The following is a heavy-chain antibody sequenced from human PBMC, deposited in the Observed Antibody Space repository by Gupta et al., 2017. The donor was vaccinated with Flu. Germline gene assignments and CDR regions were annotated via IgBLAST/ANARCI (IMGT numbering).Heavy chain of an antibody. J-gene: IGHJ5*02. CDR3: SRANYGDYWFDT. Sequence: EVQLVESGGGLVQLGGSLRLSCPASGFTCSNYWMHWVRQAPGKGLLWVARMNSDGSRINYADSVEGRFTITRDNAKNTLYLQMSSMRAEDTAVYYCSRANYGDYWFDTWGQGTLVTVSS. D-gene: IGHD3-10*01. CDR1: GFTCSNYW. CDR2: MNSDGSRI. V-gene: IGHV3-74*01.